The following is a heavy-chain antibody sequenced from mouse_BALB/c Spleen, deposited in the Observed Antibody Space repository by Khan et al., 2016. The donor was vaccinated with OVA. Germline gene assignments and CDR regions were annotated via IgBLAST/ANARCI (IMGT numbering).Heavy chain of an antibody. J-gene: IGHJ3*01. Sequence: EVQLQESGPSLVKPSQTLSLTCSVTGDSITSGYWNWIRKFPGNNLEYMGYIIYTGYTYYNPSLTSRISITRHTSNNQYYLQLSSVTDEDTATYYCARSTYRYAFVYWGQGTLVTVSA. CDR1: GDSITSGY. D-gene: IGHD2-12*01. V-gene: IGHV3-8*02. CDR2: IIYTGYT. CDR3: ARSTYRYAFVY.